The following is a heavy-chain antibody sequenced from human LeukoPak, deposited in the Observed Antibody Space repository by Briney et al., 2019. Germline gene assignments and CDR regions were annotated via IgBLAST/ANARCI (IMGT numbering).Heavy chain of an antibody. D-gene: IGHD3-16*01. CDR2: ISSTSNPI. V-gene: IGHV3-48*03. Sequence: GGSLRLSCAASGFTFSSYEFYWVRQAPGKGLEWISYISSTSNPIKYADSVRGRFTISRDDATKSVYLQMNSLRAEDTAIYYCGASRQYVGAFDIWGQGTLVTVSS. CDR3: GASRQYVGAFDI. J-gene: IGHJ3*02. CDR1: GFTFSSYE.